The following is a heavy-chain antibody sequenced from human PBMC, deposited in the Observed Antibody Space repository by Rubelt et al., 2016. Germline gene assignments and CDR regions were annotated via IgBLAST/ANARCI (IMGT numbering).Heavy chain of an antibody. CDR3: ARDSSGWYYFDW. CDR2: IYSGGNT. J-gene: IGHJ4*02. Sequence: SGFTVNDNYMNWVRQAPGTGLEWVSVIYSGGNTDYADSVKGRVTISRDNSTNTLYLQMNSLRAEDTAVYYCARDSSGWYYFDWWGQGALVTISS. CDR1: GFTVNDNY. V-gene: IGHV3-53*01. D-gene: IGHD6-19*01.